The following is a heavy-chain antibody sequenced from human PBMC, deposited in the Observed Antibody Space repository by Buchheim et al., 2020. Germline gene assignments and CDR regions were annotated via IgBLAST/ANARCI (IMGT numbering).Heavy chain of an antibody. Sequence: QVQVVQSGAEVKKPGASVKVSCKASGYTFTSYDVNWVRQATGQGLEWMGWMNPNSGTTGYEQKFQGRVTMTRNTSISTHIMELSSLRSEDTAVYYCARGPIWIGYYYYFDYWGQRT. V-gene: IGHV1-8*01. D-gene: IGHD3-3*01. J-gene: IGHJ4*02. CDR3: ARGPIWIGYYYYFDY. CDR2: MNPNSGTT. CDR1: GYTFTSYD.